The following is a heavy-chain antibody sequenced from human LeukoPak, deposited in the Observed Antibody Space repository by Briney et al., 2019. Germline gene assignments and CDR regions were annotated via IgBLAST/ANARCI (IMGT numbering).Heavy chain of an antibody. D-gene: IGHD2-21*02. V-gene: IGHV3-49*04. CDR1: EFTFSDYT. CDR3: ARAPNVGSADHCF. Sequence: HPGGSLRLSCTASEFTFSDYTISWVRQAPGKGLEWVGFIRSKAYGGTTEYAASVKGRFTISRDDSKSIAYLQMNSLRTEDTAVYHCARAPNVGSADHCFRGQGTLVTVSS. J-gene: IGHJ4*02. CDR2: IRSKAYGGTT.